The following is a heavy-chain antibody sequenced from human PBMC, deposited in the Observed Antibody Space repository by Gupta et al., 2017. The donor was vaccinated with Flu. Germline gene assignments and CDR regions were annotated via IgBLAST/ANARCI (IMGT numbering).Heavy chain of an antibody. CDR2: IYYSGST. V-gene: IGHV4-59*01. Sequence: QVQLQESGPGLVKPSETLSLTCTVSGGSISSYYWSWIRQPPGKGLEWIGYIYYSGSTNYNPSLKSRVTISVDTSKNQFSLKLSSVTAADTAVYYCASGRNYGTARIDYWGQGTLVTVSS. D-gene: IGHD1-7*01. J-gene: IGHJ4*02. CDR1: GGSISSYY. CDR3: ASGRNYGTARIDY.